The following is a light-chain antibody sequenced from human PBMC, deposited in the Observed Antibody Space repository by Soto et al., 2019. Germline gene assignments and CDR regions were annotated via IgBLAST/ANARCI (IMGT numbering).Light chain of an antibody. J-gene: IGKJ5*01. Sequence: EIVLTQSPGTLSLSPGERATLSCRASQSIRSSSLAWYQQKPGQAPRLLIYGGSSRATGTPDRISGGGSGTDFTLTISRLEPEDFAVYYCQHYVTSSITFGQGTRLEIK. CDR2: GGS. CDR1: QSIRSSS. V-gene: IGKV3-20*01. CDR3: QHYVTSSIT.